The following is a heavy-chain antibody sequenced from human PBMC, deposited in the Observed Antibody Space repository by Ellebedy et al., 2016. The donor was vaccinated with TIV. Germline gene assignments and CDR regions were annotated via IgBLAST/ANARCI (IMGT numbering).Heavy chain of an antibody. CDR2: IKQDGSEK. CDR1: GFTFSNHW. J-gene: IGHJ4*02. Sequence: GGSLRLXCAASGFTFSNHWMSWVPQVPGKGLEWVANIKQDGSEKYCVDSVKGRFTISRDNAKNSLYLQMNSLRAEDTAVYYCARDKVVGATYFDYWGQGTLVTVSS. V-gene: IGHV3-7*01. CDR3: ARDKVVGATYFDY. D-gene: IGHD1-26*01.